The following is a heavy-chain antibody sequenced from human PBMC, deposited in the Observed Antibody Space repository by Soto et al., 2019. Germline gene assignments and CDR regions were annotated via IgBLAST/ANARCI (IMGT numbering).Heavy chain of an antibody. CDR3: ASRGYDFWSGYSDLFDY. V-gene: IGHV3-23*01. D-gene: IGHD3-3*01. CDR1: GFTFSSYA. CDR2: ISGSGGST. Sequence: EVQLLESGGGLVQPGGSLRLSCAASGFTFSSYAMSWVRQAPGKGLEWVSAISGSGGSTYYADSVKGRFTISRDNSKNTLYLQMNSLSAEDTAVYYCASRGYDFWSGYSDLFDYWGQGTLVTVSS. J-gene: IGHJ4*02.